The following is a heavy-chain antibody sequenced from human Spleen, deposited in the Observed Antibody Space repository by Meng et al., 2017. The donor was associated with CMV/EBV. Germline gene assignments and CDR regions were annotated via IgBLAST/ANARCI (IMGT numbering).Heavy chain of an antibody. CDR3: ARAGLGYCSVTSCYNDY. J-gene: IGHJ4*02. CDR1: GFTFSRYG. D-gene: IGHD2-2*02. CDR2: IREDGSSK. V-gene: IGHV3-7*01. Sequence: GESLKISCVTSGFTFSRYGIHWVRQAPGKGLEWVANIREDGSSKYYADPVKGRFTISRDNAKNSLFLQMSSLRAEDTAMYYCARAGLGYCSVTSCYNDYWGQGTLVTVSS.